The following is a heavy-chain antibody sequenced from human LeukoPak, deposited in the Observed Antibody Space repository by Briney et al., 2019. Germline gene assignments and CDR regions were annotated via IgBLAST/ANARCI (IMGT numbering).Heavy chain of an antibody. Sequence: SETLSLTCTVSGGSISSSSYYWGWIRQPPGKGLEWIGSIYYSGSTYYNPSLKSRVTISVDTSKNQFSLKLSSVTAADTAVYYCARGPWLKGNWGQGTLVTVSS. J-gene: IGHJ4*02. CDR3: ARGPWLKGN. CDR1: GGSISSSSYY. D-gene: IGHD3-9*01. V-gene: IGHV4-39*07. CDR2: IYYSGST.